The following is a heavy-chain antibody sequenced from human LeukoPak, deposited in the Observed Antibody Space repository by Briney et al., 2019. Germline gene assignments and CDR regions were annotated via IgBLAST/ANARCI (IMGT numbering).Heavy chain of an antibody. Sequence: SETLSLTCTVSGGSINSSDYYWDWIRQPPGKGLEWIGSIYYSGTTFYKPSLKSRVTISVDASKNHFSLKMTSLTVADTAVYFCARHGGLVGVVQAFDPGGQGTLVTVSS. CDR2: IYYSGTT. CDR3: ARHGGLVGVVQAFDP. CDR1: GGSINSSDYY. D-gene: IGHD2-8*02. V-gene: IGHV4-39*01. J-gene: IGHJ5*02.